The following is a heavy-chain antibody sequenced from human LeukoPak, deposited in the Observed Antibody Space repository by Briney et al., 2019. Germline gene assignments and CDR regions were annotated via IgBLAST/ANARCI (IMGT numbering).Heavy chain of an antibody. CDR2: INPSSGIT. V-gene: IGHV1-46*01. D-gene: IGHD3-10*01. J-gene: IGHJ5*02. CDR3: ARVGIMVRGVFDP. Sequence: ASVKVSCKASGYTFTSYDIHWVRQAPGQGLEWMGIINPSSGITSYAQKFQGRVTMTRDTSTSTVYMEVSSLRSEDTAVYYCARVGIMVRGVFDPWGQGTLVTVSS. CDR1: GYTFTSYD.